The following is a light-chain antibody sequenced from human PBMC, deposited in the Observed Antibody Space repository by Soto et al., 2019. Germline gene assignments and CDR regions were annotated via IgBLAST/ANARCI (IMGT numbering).Light chain of an antibody. J-gene: IGKJ4*01. CDR3: QKYTNVPA. Sequence: DIQMTQSPSSLSASVGDRVTITCRASQGISNYLAWYQQIPGKVPKLLISAASTLQSGVPSRCSGSGSGTDVTLTSSSLQPEDVATYYCQKYTNVPAFGGGTKVEIK. CDR2: AAS. CDR1: QGISNY. V-gene: IGKV1-27*01.